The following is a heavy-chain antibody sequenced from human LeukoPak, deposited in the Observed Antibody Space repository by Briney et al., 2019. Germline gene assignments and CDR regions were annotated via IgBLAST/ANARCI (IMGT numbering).Heavy chain of an antibody. D-gene: IGHD7-27*01. V-gene: IGHV4-31*03. CDR2: IYYSGST. CDR3: ARCRPNWGSYYYGMDV. J-gene: IGHJ6*02. CDR1: GGSISSCGYC. Sequence: SETLSLTCTVSGGSISSCGYCWSWIRQHPGKGLKWIGYIYYSGSTYYNPSLKSRVTISVDTSKNQFSLKLSSVTAADTAVYYCARCRPNWGSYYYGMDVWGQGTTVTVSS.